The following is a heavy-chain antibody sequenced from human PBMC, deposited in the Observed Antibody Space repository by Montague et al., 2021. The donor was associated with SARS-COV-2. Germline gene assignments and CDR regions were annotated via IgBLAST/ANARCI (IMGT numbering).Heavy chain of an antibody. V-gene: IGHV2-5*02. CDR3: AHRLSIVATGYFDY. D-gene: IGHD5-12*01. CDR2: IYWGDDK. J-gene: IGHJ4*02. Sequence: PALVKPTQTLTLTCTFSGFSLSTSGVGVGWIRQPPGKALEWLALIYWGDDKRYSPSLKSRLTITKDTSKNQVVLTMTNMDPVDTATYYCAHRLSIVATGYFDYWGQGTLVTVSS. CDR1: GFSLSTSGVG.